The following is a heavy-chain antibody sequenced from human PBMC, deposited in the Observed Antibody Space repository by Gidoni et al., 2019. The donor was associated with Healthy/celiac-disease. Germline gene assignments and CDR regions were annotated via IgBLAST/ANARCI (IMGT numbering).Heavy chain of an antibody. CDR2: ISSSSSYI. V-gene: IGHV3-21*01. CDR1: GSTFSSYS. J-gene: IGHJ4*02. Sequence: EVQLVESGGGLVKPGGSLRLSCAASGSTFSSYSVNWVRQAPGKGLELVSSISSSSSYIYYADSVKGRFTISRDNAKNSLYLQMNSLRAEDTAVYYCARDLGDFWSGYYVDYWGQGTLVTVSS. CDR3: ARDLGDFWSGYYVDY. D-gene: IGHD3-3*01.